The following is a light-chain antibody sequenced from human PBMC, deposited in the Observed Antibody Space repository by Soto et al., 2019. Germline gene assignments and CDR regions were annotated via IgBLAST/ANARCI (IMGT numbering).Light chain of an antibody. Sequence: DIVMTQSPLSLPVTPGEAASISCRSSQSLLHKNGNNYFNWYLQKPGQSPRVLIYMGSNRASGVPDRFSGSGSGTYFTLKISRVEAEDAGVYYCMQALQTPRTFGQGTKVEIK. J-gene: IGKJ1*01. CDR3: MQALQTPRT. V-gene: IGKV2-28*01. CDR2: MGS. CDR1: QSLLHKNGNNY.